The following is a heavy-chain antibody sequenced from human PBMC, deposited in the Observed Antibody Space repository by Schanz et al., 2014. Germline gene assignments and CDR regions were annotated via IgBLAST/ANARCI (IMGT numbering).Heavy chain of an antibody. V-gene: IGHV3-11*05. D-gene: IGHD6-13*01. Sequence: QVQLLQFGGGLVKPGGSLRLSCAASGFTFSDYYMSWIRQAPGKGLEWVSYISGTTTYTNYADSVKDRFTISRDNAKNSLYLQMNSLRAEDTAVYYCAREQIMAAAGLVDYWGHGTLVTVSS. CDR2: ISGTTTYT. J-gene: IGHJ4*01. CDR3: AREQIMAAAGLVDY. CDR1: GFTFSDYY.